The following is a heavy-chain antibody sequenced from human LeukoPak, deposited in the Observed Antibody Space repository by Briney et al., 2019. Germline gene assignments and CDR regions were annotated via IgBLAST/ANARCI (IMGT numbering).Heavy chain of an antibody. CDR1: GFSFSTYE. CDR3: ARGDPYADL. CDR2: ITISGNTR. V-gene: IGHV3-48*03. J-gene: IGHJ5*02. D-gene: IGHD2-2*01. Sequence: GGSLRLSCAASGFSFSTYEMNWVRQTPGKGLEWVSDITISGNTRNYADSVKGRFTISRDNARNSLYLQMNSLRVEDTAVYYCARGDPYADLWGQGTLVTVAS.